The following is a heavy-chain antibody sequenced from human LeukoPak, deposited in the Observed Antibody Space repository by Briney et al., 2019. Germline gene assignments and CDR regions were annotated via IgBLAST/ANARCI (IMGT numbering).Heavy chain of an antibody. J-gene: IGHJ4*02. CDR2: ISCRSRHV. D-gene: IGHD3-10*01. CDR1: GFTFSDYS. Sequence: PGGSLRLSCAASGFTFSDYSMNWVRQAPGKGLEWVSSISCRSRHVYYAGSVKGRFTISRDDVRNSLYLQMNSLRAEDMAVYFCVRDLLGAGSTTAYLYYWGQGTLVTVSS. V-gene: IGHV3-21*01. CDR3: VRDLLGAGSTTAYLYY.